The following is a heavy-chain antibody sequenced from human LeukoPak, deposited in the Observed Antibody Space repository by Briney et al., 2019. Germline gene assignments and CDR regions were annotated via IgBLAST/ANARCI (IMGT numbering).Heavy chain of an antibody. Sequence: PGGSLRLSCAASGFTFSSYAMHWVRQAPGKGLEWVSAISGSGGSTYYADSVKGRFTISRDNPKNTLYLQMNSLRAEDTAVYYCAKSALLWFGELLSWGQGTLVTVSS. V-gene: IGHV3-23*01. CDR2: ISGSGGST. D-gene: IGHD3-10*01. CDR3: AKSALLWFGELLS. CDR1: GFTFSSYA. J-gene: IGHJ5*02.